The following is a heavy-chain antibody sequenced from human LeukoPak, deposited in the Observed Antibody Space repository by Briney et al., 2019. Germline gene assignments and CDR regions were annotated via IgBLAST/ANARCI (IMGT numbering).Heavy chain of an antibody. CDR1: GYTFTGYY. CDR2: INPNSGGT. Sequence: GASVKVSCKASGYTFTGYYMHWVRQAPGQGLEWMGWINPNSGGTNYAQKFQGRVTMTRDTSISTAYMELSRLRSDDTAVYYCARGAGATRSFYYCGIDVWGQGTTVTVSS. D-gene: IGHD1-26*01. J-gene: IGHJ6*02. CDR3: ARGAGATRSFYYCGIDV. V-gene: IGHV1-2*02.